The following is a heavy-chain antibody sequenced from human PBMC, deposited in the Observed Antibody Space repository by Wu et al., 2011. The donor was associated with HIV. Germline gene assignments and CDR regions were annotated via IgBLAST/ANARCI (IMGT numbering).Heavy chain of an antibody. V-gene: IGHV1-18*01. Sequence: QVQLVQSGTEVKKPGASVKVSCKASGYTFSNYGISWVRQAPGQGLEWLGWISAHNGNTNYAQKLQGRVTMTTDTSTSTVYMEMRSLRSDDTAVYYCARVPEYSSNWYVYWGQGTLVTVSS. CDR1: GYTFSNYG. CDR3: ARVPEYSSNWYVY. J-gene: IGHJ4*02. CDR2: ISAHNGNT. D-gene: IGHD6-13*01.